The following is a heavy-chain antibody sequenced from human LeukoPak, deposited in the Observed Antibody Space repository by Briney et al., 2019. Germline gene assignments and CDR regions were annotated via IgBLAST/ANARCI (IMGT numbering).Heavy chain of an antibody. D-gene: IGHD6-19*01. CDR3: AKGRTYSSGSDALDM. CDR1: EITFSIYA. V-gene: IGHV3-23*01. J-gene: IGHJ3*02. CDR2: VSNSGDTT. Sequence: QPAGSLRLSCSGSEITFSIYAMSWVRQAPGKGLECVSAVSNSGDTTYYADSVRGRFTISRDNSKNTLFLQMNSLTAEDTAVYFCAKGRTYSSGSDALDMWGQGTMVTVSS.